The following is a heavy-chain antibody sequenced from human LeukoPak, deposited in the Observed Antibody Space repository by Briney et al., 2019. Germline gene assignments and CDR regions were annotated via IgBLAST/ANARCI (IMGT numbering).Heavy chain of an antibody. V-gene: IGHV3-23*01. D-gene: IGHD6-19*01. J-gene: IGHJ4*02. CDR2: ISGGGGST. CDR3: AKGLGSGWYLFEY. Sequence: GSLRLSCAGSGFTFSSNAMSWVRQAPGKGLEWVSAISGGGGSTYYADSVKGRFTISRDGSKNTLYVQMNSLRAEDTAVYYCAKGLGSGWYLFEYWGQGTLVTVSS. CDR1: GFTFSSNA.